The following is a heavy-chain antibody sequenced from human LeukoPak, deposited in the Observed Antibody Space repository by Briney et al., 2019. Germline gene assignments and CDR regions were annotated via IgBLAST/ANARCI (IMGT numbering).Heavy chain of an antibody. J-gene: IGHJ3*02. V-gene: IGHV1-8*01. CDR1: GYTLTSYD. CDR3: ARGLRKTEYAFDI. CDR2: MNPNSGNT. Sequence: ASVKVSCKASGYTLTSYDINWVRQATGQGLEWMGWMNPNSGNTGYAQKFQGRVTMTRNTSISTAYMELSSLRSEDTAVYYCARGLRKTEYAFDIWGQGTMVTVSS.